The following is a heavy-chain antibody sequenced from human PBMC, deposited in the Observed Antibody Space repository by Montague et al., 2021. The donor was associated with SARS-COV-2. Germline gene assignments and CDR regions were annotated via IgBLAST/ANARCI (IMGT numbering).Heavy chain of an antibody. CDR2: ISGISTGT. J-gene: IGHJ4*02. Sequence: SLRLSCAASGFTFNDYGMYWVRRAPGKGLEWLSSISGISTGTYYADSVKGRFTISRDNSRDTLYLQMSSLRPEDTAVYYCAKSLQGVGSTRMDFWGQGTLVIVSS. V-gene: IGHV3-23*01. CDR1: GFTFNDYG. D-gene: IGHD2-2*01. CDR3: AKSLQGVGSTRMDF.